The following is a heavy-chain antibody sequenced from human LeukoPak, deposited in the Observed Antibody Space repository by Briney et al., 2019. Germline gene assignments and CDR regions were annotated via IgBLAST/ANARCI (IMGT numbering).Heavy chain of an antibody. D-gene: IGHD3-3*01. CDR3: ARDFWSRYGMDV. J-gene: IGHJ6*02. V-gene: IGHV3-53*04. CDR1: GFTVSSNY. CDR2: IYSGGST. Sequence: GGSLRLSCAASGFTVSSNYMSWVRQAPGKGLEWVTVIYSGGSTYYADSVKGRFTISRHNSKNTLYLQMNSLRAEDTAVHYCARDFWSRYGMDVWGQGTTVTVSS.